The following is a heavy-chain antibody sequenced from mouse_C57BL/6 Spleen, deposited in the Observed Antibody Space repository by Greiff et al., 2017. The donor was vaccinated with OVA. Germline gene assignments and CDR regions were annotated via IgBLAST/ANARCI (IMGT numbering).Heavy chain of an antibody. Sequence: VKLVESRPGLVAPSQSLSITCTVSGFSLTSYGVHWVRQPPGKGLEWLVVIWSDGSTTYNSALKSRLSISKDNSKSQVFLKMNSLQTDDTAMYYCARQGLGRRDYFDYWGQGTTLTVSS. D-gene: IGHD4-1*01. CDR1: GFSLTSYG. CDR3: ARQGLGRRDYFDY. CDR2: IWSDGST. V-gene: IGHV2-6-1*01. J-gene: IGHJ2*01.